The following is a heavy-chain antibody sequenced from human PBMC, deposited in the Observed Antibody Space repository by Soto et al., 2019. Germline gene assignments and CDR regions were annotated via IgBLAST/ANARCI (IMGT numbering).Heavy chain of an antibody. J-gene: IGHJ6*01. D-gene: IGHD6-13*01. V-gene: IGHV3-30*18. CDR1: GFTFSSYG. Sequence: QVQLVESGGGVVQPGRSLRLSCAASGFTFSSYGMHWVRQAPGKGLEWVAVISYDGSNKYYADSVKGRFTISRDNSKNTLYLQMNSLRAEDTAVYYCAKEPQYSSSWYPSYYYYGMDVW. CDR3: AKEPQYSSSWYPSYYYYGMDV. CDR2: ISYDGSNK.